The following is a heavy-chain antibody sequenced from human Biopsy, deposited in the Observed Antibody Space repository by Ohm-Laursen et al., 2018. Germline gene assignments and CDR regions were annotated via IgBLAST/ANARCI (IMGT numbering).Heavy chain of an antibody. V-gene: IGHV3-21*01. J-gene: IGHJ4*02. CDR1: GFTFSSYS. Sequence: SLRLSCAASGFTFSSYSMNWVRQAPGKGLEWVSSISFGSGYIYYADSVKGRFTISRDNAENSLYLQMNSLRAEDTAVYYCARGSDSDYWGQGTLVTVSS. CDR2: ISFGSGYI. CDR3: ARGSDSDY.